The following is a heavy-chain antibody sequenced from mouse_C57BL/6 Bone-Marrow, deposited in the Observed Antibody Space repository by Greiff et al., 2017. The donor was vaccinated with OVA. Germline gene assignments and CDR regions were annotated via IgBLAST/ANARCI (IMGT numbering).Heavy chain of an antibody. CDR3: AITGTAPFAY. V-gene: IGHV5-16*01. J-gene: IGHJ3*01. CDR2: INYDGSST. Sequence: EVKVVESEGGLVQPGSSMKLSCTASGFTFSDYYMAWVRQVPEKGLEWVANINYDGSSTYYLDSLKSRFIISRDNAKNILYLQMSSLKSEDTATYYCAITGTAPFAYWGQGTLVTVSA. D-gene: IGHD4-1*01. CDR1: GFTFSDYY.